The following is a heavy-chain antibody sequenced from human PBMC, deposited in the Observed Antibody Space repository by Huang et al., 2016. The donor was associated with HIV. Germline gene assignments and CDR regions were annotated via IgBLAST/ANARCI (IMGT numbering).Heavy chain of an antibody. V-gene: IGHV3-9*01. CDR1: GFTFDDYA. Sequence: EVQLVESGGGLVQPGRSLRLSCAASGFTFDDYAMHWVGQAPGKGVEWVAGISWNSGSIGYADSVKGRFTISRDNAKNSLYLQMNSLRTEDTALYYCAKDIGIAVAGTMDYWGQGTLVTVSS. CDR3: AKDIGIAVAGTMDY. CDR2: ISWNSGSI. J-gene: IGHJ4*02. D-gene: IGHD6-19*01.